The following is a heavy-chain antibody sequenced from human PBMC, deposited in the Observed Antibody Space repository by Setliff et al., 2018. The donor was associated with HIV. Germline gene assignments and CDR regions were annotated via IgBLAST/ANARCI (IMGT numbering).Heavy chain of an antibody. Sequence: HPGGSLRLSCVASGFTFNYHAMTWVRQAPGRGLEWVSGINGDGDSKYYADSVKGRFTISRDNSKDTLYPQMNDLRAEDTALYYCGKDYTPTFWEYNWYDLWGQGTQVTVSS. CDR1: GFTFNYHA. V-gene: IGHV3-23*01. CDR2: INGDGDSK. CDR3: GKDYTPTFWEYNWYDL. J-gene: IGHJ5*02. D-gene: IGHD3-3*01.